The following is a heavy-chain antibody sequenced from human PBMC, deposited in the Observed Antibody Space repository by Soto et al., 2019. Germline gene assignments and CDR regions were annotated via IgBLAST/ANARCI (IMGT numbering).Heavy chain of an antibody. Sequence: QVQLQESGPGLVRPSETLSLTCTVSSDSISSYYWIWIRQSPGKGLEWIGYTDYSGNTNYNPSLKLRVPISGATSKNQFSQRLSSVTCADTAVYYCARAVGHPLYYLDYWGQGTLVTVSS. CDR3: ARAVGHPLYYLDY. D-gene: IGHD6-19*01. CDR2: TDYSGNT. V-gene: IGHV4-59*08. J-gene: IGHJ4*02. CDR1: SDSISSYY.